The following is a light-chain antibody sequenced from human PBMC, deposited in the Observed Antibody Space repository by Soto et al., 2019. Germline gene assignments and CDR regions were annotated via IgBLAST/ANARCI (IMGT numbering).Light chain of an antibody. J-gene: IGKJ2*01. CDR3: QQYNDWPPYS. CDR1: QSVTSN. Sequence: EIVVTQSPATLSVSPGERATLSCRASQSVTSNVAWYQQKPGQAPRLLIYGAFIRATGIPARFSGSGSGTEFTLTISSLQSEDFAVYYCQQYNDWPPYSFGKGTKVDIK. V-gene: IGKV3-15*01. CDR2: GAF.